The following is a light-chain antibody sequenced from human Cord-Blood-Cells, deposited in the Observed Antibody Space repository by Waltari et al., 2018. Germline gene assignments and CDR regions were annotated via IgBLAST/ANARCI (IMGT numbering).Light chain of an antibody. V-gene: IGKV1-8*01. CDR3: QQYYSYPYT. Sequence: AIRMTQSPSSFSASTGDTVTITCRASQGISSYLAWYQQKPGKAPKLLIYAASTLQSGVPSRFSGSGSGTDFTLTISCLQSEDFATDYCQQYYSYPYTFGQGTKLEIK. J-gene: IGKJ2*01. CDR2: AAS. CDR1: QGISSY.